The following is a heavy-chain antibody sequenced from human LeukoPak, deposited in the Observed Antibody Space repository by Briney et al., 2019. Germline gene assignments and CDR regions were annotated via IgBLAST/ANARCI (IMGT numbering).Heavy chain of an antibody. V-gene: IGHV1-69*05. Sequence: ASVKVSCKASGGTFSSYAISWVRQAPGQGLEWMGGIIPIFGTANYAQKFQGRVTITTDGSTSTAYMELSSLRSEDTAVYYCASAVFYVWGSPFDYWGQGTLVTVSS. J-gene: IGHJ4*02. CDR3: ASAVFYVWGSPFDY. CDR1: GGTFSSYA. D-gene: IGHD3-16*01. CDR2: IIPIFGTA.